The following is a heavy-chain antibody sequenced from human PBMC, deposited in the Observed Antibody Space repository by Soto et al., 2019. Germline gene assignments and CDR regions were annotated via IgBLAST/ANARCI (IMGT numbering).Heavy chain of an antibody. J-gene: IGHJ4*02. Sequence: PSETLSLTCAVYGGSFSGYYWSWIRQPPGKGLEWIGEINHSGSTNYNPSLKSRVTISVDTSKNQFSLKLSSVTAADTAVYYCARSDYCGGTSCYFFDSWGQGALVTVSS. V-gene: IGHV4-34*01. CDR1: GGSFSGYY. CDR3: ARSDYCGGTSCYFFDS. D-gene: IGHD2-2*01. CDR2: INHSGST.